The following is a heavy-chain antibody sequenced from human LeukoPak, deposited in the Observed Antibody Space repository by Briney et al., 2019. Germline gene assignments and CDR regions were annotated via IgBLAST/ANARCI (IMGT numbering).Heavy chain of an antibody. CDR1: GFIFSNYA. Sequence: GGSLRLSCAASGFIFSNYAMSWVRQTPGKGLEWVSAISDNGDKTYYTESVKGRFSISRDNSKKTLYLQVNSLRAEDTAEYYCAKETVAVGGFVTIDYWGQGTLVAVSS. D-gene: IGHD2-21*01. J-gene: IGHJ4*02. V-gene: IGHV3-23*01. CDR3: AKETVAVGGFVTIDY. CDR2: ISDNGDKT.